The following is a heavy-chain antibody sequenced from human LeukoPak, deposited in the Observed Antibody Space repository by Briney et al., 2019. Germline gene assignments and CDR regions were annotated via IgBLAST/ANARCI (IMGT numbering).Heavy chain of an antibody. CDR2: IYPGDSDT. V-gene: IGHV5-51*01. CDR1: GYSFTSYW. Sequence: GESLKISCKGSGYSFTSYWIGWVRQMPGKGLEWMGVIYPGDSDTRYSPSFQGQVTISADRSISTAYLQWSSLKASDTAMYYCARGFYGGYYYYYYMDVWGKGTTVTVSS. CDR3: ARGFYGGYYYYYYMDV. D-gene: IGHD4/OR15-4a*01. J-gene: IGHJ6*03.